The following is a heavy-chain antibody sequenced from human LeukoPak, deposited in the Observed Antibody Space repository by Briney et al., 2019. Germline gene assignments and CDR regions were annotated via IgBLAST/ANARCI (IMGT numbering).Heavy chain of an antibody. J-gene: IGHJ4*02. CDR1: GFTFSIYS. V-gene: IGHV3-48*01. CDR3: ARERGYCAGDSCYGFDY. CDR2: ITSKSTTI. D-gene: IGHD2-15*01. Sequence: GGSLGLSCAASGFTFSIYSMDWVRQAPGKGLEWVSKITSKSTTIYYADSVKGRFTISRDNAKNSLYLQMNSLRAEDTAVYYCARERGYCAGDSCYGFDYWGQGILATVSS.